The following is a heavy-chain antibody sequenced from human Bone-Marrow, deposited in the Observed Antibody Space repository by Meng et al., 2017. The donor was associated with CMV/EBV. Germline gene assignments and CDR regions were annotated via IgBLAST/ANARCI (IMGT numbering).Heavy chain of an antibody. CDR3: PYLRLGY. CDR1: GGSISSTIYY. Sequence: SETLSRTCTVSGGSISSTIYYWSWTRHPPGKGLEWVGSIYCSGSTYYNPSLKSRVTISRGTSKNQFTLNLNSVTAPDTAADFCPYLRLGYGGQGTLVTVSS. D-gene: IGHD3-16*01. J-gene: IGHJ4*02. CDR2: IYCSGST. V-gene: IGHV4-39*06.